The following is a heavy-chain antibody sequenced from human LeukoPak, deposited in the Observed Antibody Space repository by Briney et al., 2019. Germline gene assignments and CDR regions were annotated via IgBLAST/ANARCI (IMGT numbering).Heavy chain of an antibody. CDR2: IRYDGSNK. V-gene: IGHV3-30*02. D-gene: IGHD6-13*01. J-gene: IGHJ6*03. Sequence: GGSLRLSCAASGFTFSSYGMHWVRQAPGKGLEWVAFIRYDGSNKYYADSVKGRFTISRDNSKNTLYLQMNSLRAEDTAVYYCAKDGYSSSWYGGNYYYMDVWGKGTTVTISS. CDR1: GFTFSSYG. CDR3: AKDGYSSSWYGGNYYYMDV.